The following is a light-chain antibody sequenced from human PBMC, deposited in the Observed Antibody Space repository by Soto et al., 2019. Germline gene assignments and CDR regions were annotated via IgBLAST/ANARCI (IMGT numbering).Light chain of an antibody. CDR1: QGISNY. Sequence: DIQMTQSPSSLSASVGDTVTITWRASQGISNYLAWYQQKPGQVPKLLIYAASTLQSGVPSRFRGSGSGTDFTLTISSLQPEDVATYYCQKYYTARWTFGQGTKVDI. V-gene: IGKV1-27*01. CDR3: QKYYTARWT. J-gene: IGKJ1*01. CDR2: AAS.